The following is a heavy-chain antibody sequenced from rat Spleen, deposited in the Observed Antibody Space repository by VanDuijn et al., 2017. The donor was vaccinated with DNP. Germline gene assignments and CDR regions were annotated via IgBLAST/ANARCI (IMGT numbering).Heavy chain of an antibody. Sequence: EVQLVESGGGLVQPGRSLKLSCAASGFTFSNYYMAWVRQAPTKGLEWVATIIYDSSRTYYRDSVKGRFTISRDNAKSTLYLQMDSLRSEDTASNYCAAFERYKYRWYFAFWGPGTMDTVSS. CDR1: GFTFSNYY. CDR3: AAFERYKYRWYFAF. CDR2: IIYDSSRT. J-gene: IGHJ1*01. D-gene: IGHD4-1*01. V-gene: IGHV5S10*01.